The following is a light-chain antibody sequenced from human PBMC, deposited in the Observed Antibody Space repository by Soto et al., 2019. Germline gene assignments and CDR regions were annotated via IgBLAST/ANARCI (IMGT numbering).Light chain of an antibody. V-gene: IGKV3-20*01. CDR3: QQYGSSGT. Sequence: EIVLTQAPGTLPLSPGEIATLSSRASQSVSNNYLAWYQQKPGQAPRLLIYGASNRATGIPDRFSGSGSGTDFTLTISRLEPEDFAVYYCQQYGSSGTLGQGTKVDIK. J-gene: IGKJ1*01. CDR2: GAS. CDR1: QSVSNNY.